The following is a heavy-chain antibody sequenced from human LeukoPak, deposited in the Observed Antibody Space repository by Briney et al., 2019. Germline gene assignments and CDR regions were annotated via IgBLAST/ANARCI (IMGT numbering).Heavy chain of an antibody. D-gene: IGHD6-13*01. CDR2: IYTSGST. J-gene: IGHJ5*02. CDR1: GGSISSYY. V-gene: IGHV4-4*07. CDR3: ARDGGIAAAGNWFDP. Sequence: SETLSLTCTVSGGSISSYYWSWIRQPAGKGLECIGRIYTSGSTNYNPSLKSRVTISVDKSKNQFSLKLSSVTAADTAVYYCARDGGIAAAGNWFDPWGQGTLVTVSS.